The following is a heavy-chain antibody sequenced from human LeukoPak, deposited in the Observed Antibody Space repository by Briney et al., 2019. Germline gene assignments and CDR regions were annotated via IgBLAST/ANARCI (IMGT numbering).Heavy chain of an antibody. Sequence: PSETLSLTCTVSGGSISSSSYYWGWIRQPPGKGLEWIGSIYYSGSTYYNPSLKSRVTISVDTSKNQFSLKLSSVTAADTAVYYCARGGSGGRKPIDYWGQGTLVTVSS. J-gene: IGHJ4*02. CDR3: ARGGSGGRKPIDY. CDR1: GGSISSSSYY. D-gene: IGHD2-15*01. V-gene: IGHV4-39*07. CDR2: IYYSGST.